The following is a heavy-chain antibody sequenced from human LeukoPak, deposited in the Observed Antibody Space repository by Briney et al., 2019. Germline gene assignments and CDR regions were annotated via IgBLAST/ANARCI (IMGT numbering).Heavy chain of an antibody. J-gene: IGHJ6*04. CDR2: IIPIFGTA. V-gene: IGHV1-69*05. Sequence: PVTLSCTASERTFSSYAISWVRQAPGQGLEWMGGIIPIFGTANYAQKFKGRVTITTDESTSTAYMELSSLRSEDTAVYYCASSSLDVWGKGTTVTVSS. CDR1: ERTFSSYA. CDR3: ASSSLDV.